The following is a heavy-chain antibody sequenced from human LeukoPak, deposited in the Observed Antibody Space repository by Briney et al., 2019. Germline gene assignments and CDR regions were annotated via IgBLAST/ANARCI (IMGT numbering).Heavy chain of an antibody. CDR3: ARRSYRGVIGLYYYYYMDV. J-gene: IGHJ6*03. CDR1: GFSFSTYW. V-gene: IGHV3-7*01. CDR2: IKEDGSEK. D-gene: IGHD3-16*02. Sequence: SGGSLRVSCVASGFSFSTYWMSWVRQAPGKGLGWVANIKEDGSEKYYVDSVKGRFTMSRDNAKNSVYLQMNRLRVEDTAVYYCARRSYRGVIGLYYYYYMDVWGKGTPVTVSS.